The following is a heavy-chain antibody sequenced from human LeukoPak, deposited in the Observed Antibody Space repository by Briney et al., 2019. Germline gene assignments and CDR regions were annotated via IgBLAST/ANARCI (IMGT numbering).Heavy chain of an antibody. CDR3: AGGETRTYDFWSGYYPN. CDR2: IIPIFGTA. D-gene: IGHD3-3*01. J-gene: IGHJ4*02. V-gene: IGHV1-69*13. Sequence: SVKVSCKASNFTFSTYDITWVRQAPGQGLEWMGGIIPIFGTANYAQKFQGRVTITADESTSTAYMELSSLRSEDTAVYYCAGGETRTYDFWSGYYPNWGQGTLVTVSS. CDR1: NFTFSTYD.